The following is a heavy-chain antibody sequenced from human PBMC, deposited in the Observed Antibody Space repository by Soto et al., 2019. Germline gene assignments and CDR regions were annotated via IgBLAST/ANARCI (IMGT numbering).Heavy chain of an antibody. V-gene: IGHV2-5*01. CDR1: GFSLSTSGVA. D-gene: IGHD1-7*01. CDR3: AHRRNSGTSHLSFDY. J-gene: IGHJ4*02. CDR2: IYWNDDK. Sequence: QITLKESGPTLVKPTQTLTLTCTLSGFSLSTSGVAVGWIRQPPGKALECLAVIYWNDDKRYSPFLNSRLTITKDTSKNQVVLTMTNMDPVDTATYYCAHRRNSGTSHLSFDYWGQGTLVTVSS.